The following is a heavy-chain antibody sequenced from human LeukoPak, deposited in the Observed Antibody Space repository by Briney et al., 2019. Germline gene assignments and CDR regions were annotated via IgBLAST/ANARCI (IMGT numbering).Heavy chain of an antibody. V-gene: IGHV4-39*01. CDR3: ARHFKAAAGPMY. J-gene: IGHJ4*02. Sequence: PSETLSLTCTVSGGSISSSTYYWGWIRQPPGKGLEWIGSISYSGSTYYNPSLKSRVTISVDTSKNQFSLKLSSVTATDTAVYYCARHFKAAAGPMYWGQGTLVTVSS. CDR2: ISYSGST. D-gene: IGHD6-13*01. CDR1: GGSISSSTYY.